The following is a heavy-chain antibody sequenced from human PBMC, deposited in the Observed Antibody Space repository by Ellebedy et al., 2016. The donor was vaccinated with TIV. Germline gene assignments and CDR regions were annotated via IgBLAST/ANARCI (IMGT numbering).Heavy chain of an antibody. V-gene: IGHV4-4*07. J-gene: IGHJ3*01. Sequence: SETLSLTXIVSGDSISSYYWSWIRQPAGKGLEYIGRIYPSGSTNYNPSLKSRVTMSVDTSKNQFSLNLTSVTAADTAVYYCARGRRADFRRGALADAFDVWGQGAMVTVS. CDR1: GDSISSYY. CDR3: ARGRRADFRRGALADAFDV. CDR2: IYPSGST. D-gene: IGHD3-3*01.